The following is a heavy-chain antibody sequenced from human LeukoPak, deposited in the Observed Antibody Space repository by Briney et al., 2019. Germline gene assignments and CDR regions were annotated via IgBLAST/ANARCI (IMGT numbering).Heavy chain of an antibody. V-gene: IGHV5-51*01. J-gene: IGHJ3*02. CDR3: ATYFAGAETFDI. Sequence: GCRFRRYLLGWAGPMHRKGLEWMGIIYPGDSDTKYSPSFQGHVTISADKSISTAYLQWSSLKASDTAMYYCATYFAGAETFDIWGQGTMVTVSS. D-gene: IGHD3-16*01. CDR2: IYPGDSDT. CDR1: GCRFRRYL.